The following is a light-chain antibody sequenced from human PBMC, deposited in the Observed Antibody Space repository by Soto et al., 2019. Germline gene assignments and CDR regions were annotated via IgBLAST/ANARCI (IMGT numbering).Light chain of an antibody. J-gene: IGLJ2*01. CDR1: SSDVGAYNF. V-gene: IGLV2-11*01. Sequence: QSALTQPPSVSGSPGQSVTISCTGTSSDVGAYNFVSWYQRYPGKAPKLIIFDVSARPSGVPDRFSGSKSGNTASLTISGLQADDEADYYCCSYAGTYSPVLGGGTKLTVL. CDR2: DVS. CDR3: CSYAGTYSPV.